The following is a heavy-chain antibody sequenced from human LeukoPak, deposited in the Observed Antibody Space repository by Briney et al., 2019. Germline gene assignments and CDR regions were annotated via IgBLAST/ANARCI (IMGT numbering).Heavy chain of an antibody. CDR1: GFTVSSNY. J-gene: IGHJ3*02. CDR3: ARLGDIDAFDI. Sequence: GGSLRLSCAASGFTVSSNYMSWVRRAPGKGLEWVSVIYSGGSIYYADSVKGRFTISRDNSKNTLYLQMNSLRAEDTAVYYCARLGDIDAFDIWGQATMVTVSS. CDR2: IYSGGSI. D-gene: IGHD2-21*02. V-gene: IGHV3-53*01.